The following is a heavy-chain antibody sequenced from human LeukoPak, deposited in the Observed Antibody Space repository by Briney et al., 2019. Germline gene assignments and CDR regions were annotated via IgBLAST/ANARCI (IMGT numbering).Heavy chain of an antibody. D-gene: IGHD2/OR15-2a*01. Sequence: ASVNVSCKASGYTVTTYAIHWVRQAPGQRLEWMGWSNTGNGNTKHSQNFQGRVTITRDTSASTAYMELSSLRSEDTAVYYCARHSLTYPAGFDYWGQGTLVTVSS. CDR1: GYTVTTYA. CDR3: ARHSLTYPAGFDY. CDR2: SNTGNGNT. V-gene: IGHV1-3*04. J-gene: IGHJ4*02.